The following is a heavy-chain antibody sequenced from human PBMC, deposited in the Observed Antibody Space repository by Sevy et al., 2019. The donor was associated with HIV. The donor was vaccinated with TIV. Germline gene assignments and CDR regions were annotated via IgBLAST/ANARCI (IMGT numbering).Heavy chain of an antibody. CDR3: AKGPRSGYLYYLDY. CDR1: GFTFSSYG. J-gene: IGHJ4*02. CDR2: ISYDGSNK. D-gene: IGHD3-22*01. V-gene: IGHV3-30*18. Sequence: GGSLRLSCAASGFTFSSYGMHWVRQAPGKGLEWVAVISYDGSNKYYSDSVKGRFTISRDNSKNTLYLQMNSLRAEDTAVYYCAKGPRSGYLYYLDYWGQGTLVTVSS.